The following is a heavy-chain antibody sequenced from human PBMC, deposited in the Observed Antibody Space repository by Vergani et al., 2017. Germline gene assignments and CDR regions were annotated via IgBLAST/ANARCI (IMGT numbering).Heavy chain of an antibody. CDR1: AYSVGSGYY. V-gene: IGHV4-38-2*02. CDR2: IFRDEDT. D-gene: IGHD3-16*01. Sequence: QVQLQESGPGIVKPSETLSLTCTVSAYSVGSGYYWGWIRQPPGKGLEWIGSIFRDEDTYYTPSLKDRVTISTDTSKNHFSPKLSAVTAADTAVYYCASGKYYSDSTSHFRGRYFDVWGRGTLVTVPS. CDR3: ASGKYYSDSTSHFRGRYFDV. J-gene: IGHJ2*01.